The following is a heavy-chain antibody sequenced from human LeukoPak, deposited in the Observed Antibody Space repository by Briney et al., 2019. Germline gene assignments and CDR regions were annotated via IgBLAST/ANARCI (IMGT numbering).Heavy chain of an antibody. J-gene: IGHJ4*02. CDR1: GFTFSSYA. Sequence: RGSLRLSCAASGFTFSSYAMSWVRQAPGKGLEWVSAISGSGGSTYYADSVKGRFTISRDNSKNTLYLQMNSLRAEDTAVYYCAKDRGGITMIVVVIDYFDYWGQGTLVTVSS. V-gene: IGHV3-23*01. CDR3: AKDRGGITMIVVVIDYFDY. D-gene: IGHD3-22*01. CDR2: ISGSGGST.